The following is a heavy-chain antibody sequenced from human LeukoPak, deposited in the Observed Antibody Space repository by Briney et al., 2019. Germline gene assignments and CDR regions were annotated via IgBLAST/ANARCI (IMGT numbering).Heavy chain of an antibody. CDR2: IYYSGST. CDR1: GGSINSYY. D-gene: IGHD1-14*01. CDR3: ARQPGGMAAFDL. Sequence: SETLSLICTVSGGSINSYYWSWIRQPPGKGLEWIAYIYYSGSTNYNPSLKSRVTISVDTSKNQFSLTLSSVTAADTAVYCARQPGGMAAFDLWGQGTVVSVSS. J-gene: IGHJ3*01. V-gene: IGHV4-59*08.